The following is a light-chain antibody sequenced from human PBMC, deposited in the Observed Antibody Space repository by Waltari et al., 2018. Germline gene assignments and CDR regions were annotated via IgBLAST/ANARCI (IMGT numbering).Light chain of an antibody. J-gene: IGLJ2*01. V-gene: IGLV3-21*02. CDR1: DIRSQS. Sequence: YVVTQPTSVSVAPGQTARITCGGNDIRSQSVHWYQQKPGQAPLLLVYADTDRPSGIPDRFSGSNSGNAATLTISSVEAGDEADYYCQVWDINNDQVVFGGGTKVTVL. CDR2: ADT. CDR3: QVWDINNDQVV.